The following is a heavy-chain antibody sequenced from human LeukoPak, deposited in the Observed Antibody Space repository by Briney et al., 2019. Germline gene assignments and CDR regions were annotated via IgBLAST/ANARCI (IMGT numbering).Heavy chain of an antibody. CDR3: ARSRSGLVLDY. V-gene: IGHV3-21*01. CDR1: GFTFSSYS. J-gene: IGHJ4*02. Sequence: GGSLRLSCAASGFTFSSYSMNWVRQAPGKGLEWVSSISSSGSYIYYADSVKGRFTFSRDNAKNSLYLQMDSRRAENTAVYYCARSRSGLVLDYWGQGTLVTVSS. D-gene: IGHD3-22*01. CDR2: ISSSGSYI.